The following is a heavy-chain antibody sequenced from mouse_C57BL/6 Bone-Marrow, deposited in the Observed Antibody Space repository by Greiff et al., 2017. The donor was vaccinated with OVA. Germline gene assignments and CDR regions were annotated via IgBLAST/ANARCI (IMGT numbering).Heavy chain of an antibody. CDR2: IRSKSNNYAT. CDR3: VRQDYHSNYVTAY. J-gene: IGHJ3*01. CDR1: GFSFNTYA. Sequence: EVKLMESGGGLVQPKGSLKLSCAASGFSFNTYAMNWVRQAPGKGLEWVARIRSKSNNYATYYADSVKDRFTISRDDSESMLYLQMNNLKTEDTAMYYCVRQDYHSNYVTAYWGQGTLVTVSA. D-gene: IGHD2-5*01. V-gene: IGHV10-1*01.